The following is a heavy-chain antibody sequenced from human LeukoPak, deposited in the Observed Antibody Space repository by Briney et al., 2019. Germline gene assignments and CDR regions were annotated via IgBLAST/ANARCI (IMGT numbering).Heavy chain of an antibody. Sequence: SETLSLTCAVSGGSISSSNWWSWVRQPPGKGLEWIGYIYYSGSTYYNPSLKSRVTISVDTSKNQFSLKLSSVTAADTAVYYCARRRGYSQSIFDYWGQGTLVTVSS. CDR3: ARRRGYSQSIFDY. V-gene: IGHV4-4*02. CDR1: GGSISSSNW. J-gene: IGHJ4*02. CDR2: IYYSGST. D-gene: IGHD5-18*01.